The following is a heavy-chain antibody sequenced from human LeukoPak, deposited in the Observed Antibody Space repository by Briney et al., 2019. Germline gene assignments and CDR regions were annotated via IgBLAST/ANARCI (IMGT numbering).Heavy chain of an antibody. CDR2: ISGTGGTT. J-gene: IGHJ4*02. D-gene: IGHD2-21*01. CDR1: GFTFSNYG. Sequence: GGSLRLSCAASGFTFSNYGMNWVRQAPGKGLEWVPRISGTGGTTFYADSVKGRFSISRDNSKNTLYLQMDSLRGEDTAVYYCAKDFRIGYSAHFDYWGQGALVTVSS. V-gene: IGHV3-23*01. CDR3: AKDFRIGYSAHFDY.